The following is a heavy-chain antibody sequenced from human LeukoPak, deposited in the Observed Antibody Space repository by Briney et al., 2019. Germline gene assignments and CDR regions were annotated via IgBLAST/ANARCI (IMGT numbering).Heavy chain of an antibody. CDR3: AKGTSWINPYYYMDV. CDR1: GFTFSSYA. Sequence: GGSLRLSCTASGFTFSSYAMNWVRQAPGKGLAWVSTLSTGGGSAYYADSVKGRFTISRDNSKNTLFLQMDSLRAEDTAIYYCAKGTSWINPYYYMDVWGKGTTVTVSS. V-gene: IGHV3-23*01. D-gene: IGHD2-2*01. J-gene: IGHJ6*03. CDR2: LSTGGGSA.